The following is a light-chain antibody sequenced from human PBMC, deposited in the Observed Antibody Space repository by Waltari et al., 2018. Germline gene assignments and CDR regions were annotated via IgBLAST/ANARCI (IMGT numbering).Light chain of an antibody. CDR2: DDN. Sequence: QSALTQPASVSGSPGQSITISCTGTSSDVGNYILVSWYQQYPGKAPKVMIYDDNRRPSGVSDRFSGSKSGNTVSLTISGVQAEDEADYYCCSYAGSYTWVFGGGTKLTVL. CDR1: SSDVGNYIL. J-gene: IGLJ3*02. CDR3: CSYAGSYTWV. V-gene: IGLV2-23*01.